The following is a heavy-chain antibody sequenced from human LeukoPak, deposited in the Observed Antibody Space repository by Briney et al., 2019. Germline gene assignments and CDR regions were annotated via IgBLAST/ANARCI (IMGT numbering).Heavy chain of an antibody. J-gene: IGHJ5*02. CDR3: ARDTGERSSDVSWFDP. Sequence: GGSLRLSCAASGFTLSSYWMSWVRQAPGKGREWGANIKQDGSEKYYVDSVKGRFTISRDNAKNSLYLQMNSLRAEDTAVYYCARDTGERSSDVSWFDPWGQGTLVTVSS. D-gene: IGHD3-10*01. CDR1: GFTLSSYW. V-gene: IGHV3-7*01. CDR2: IKQDGSEK.